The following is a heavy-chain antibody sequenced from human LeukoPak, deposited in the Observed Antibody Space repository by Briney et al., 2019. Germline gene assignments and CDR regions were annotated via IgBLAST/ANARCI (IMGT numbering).Heavy chain of an antibody. CDR1: GGSISSGGYY. Sequence: PSETLSLTCTVSGGSISSGGYYWSWIRQHPGRGLEWIGYIYYSGSTNYNPSLKSRVTISVDTSKNQFSLKLSSVTAADTAVYYCASLDYGGKLKYFDLWGRGTLVTVSS. CDR2: IYYSGST. D-gene: IGHD4-23*01. V-gene: IGHV4-61*08. CDR3: ASLDYGGKLKYFDL. J-gene: IGHJ2*01.